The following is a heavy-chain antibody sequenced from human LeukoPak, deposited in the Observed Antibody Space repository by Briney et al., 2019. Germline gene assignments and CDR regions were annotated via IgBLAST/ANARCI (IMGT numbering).Heavy chain of an antibody. CDR2: INMDGTTI. CDR1: GFTFSTYW. J-gene: IGHJ5*02. Sequence: GGSLRLSCAASGFTFSTYWMHWVRQSPGKGLVWVSRINMDGTTISYAGSVEGRFTISRDNAKNTLYLQMNSLRAEDTAVYYCARFQWFDPWGQGTLVTVSS. CDR3: ARFQWFDP. V-gene: IGHV3-74*01.